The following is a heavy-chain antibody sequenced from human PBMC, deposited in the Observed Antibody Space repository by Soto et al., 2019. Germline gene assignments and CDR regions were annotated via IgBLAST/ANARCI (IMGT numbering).Heavy chain of an antibody. D-gene: IGHD3-10*01. V-gene: IGHV4-31*03. J-gene: IGHJ4*02. CDR2: IYYSGST. CDR1: GGSISSGGYY. Sequence: SETLSLTCTVSGGSISSGGYYWSWIRQHPGKGLEWIGYIYYSGSTYYNPSLKSRVTISVDTSKNQFSLKLSSVTAADTAVYYCASSASGFGELDFDYWGQGTLVTVSS. CDR3: ASSASGFGELDFDY.